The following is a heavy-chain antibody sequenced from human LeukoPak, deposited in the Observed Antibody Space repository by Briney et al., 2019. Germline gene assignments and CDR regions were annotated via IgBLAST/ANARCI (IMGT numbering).Heavy chain of an antibody. CDR3: ARQLRYFDWLLSPEYDY. Sequence: PGESLKISCKGSGYSFTSYWIVWVLQMPGKGLEWMGIIYPVDSDTRYSPSFQGQVTISADKSISTAYLQWSSLKASDTAMYYCARQLRYFDWLLSPEYDYWGQGTLVTVSS. J-gene: IGHJ4*02. D-gene: IGHD3-9*01. V-gene: IGHV5-51*01. CDR2: IYPVDSDT. CDR1: GYSFTSYW.